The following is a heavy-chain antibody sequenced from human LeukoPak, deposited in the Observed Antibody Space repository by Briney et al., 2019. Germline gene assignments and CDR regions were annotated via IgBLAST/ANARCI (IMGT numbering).Heavy chain of an antibody. D-gene: IGHD6-13*01. J-gene: IGHJ1*01. Sequence: PGRSPRPSRAASRFAFSSYVMHWVCHAPGKGLDWVVGISLDGSDTYYADSVNVRFTISRDNSQTTLCLQMSRVRAEDTALYYCARDSQPGLAAAGTWDLHHWGEGSLVTVYS. V-gene: IGHV3-30*03. CDR3: ARDSQPGLAAAGTWDLHH. CDR1: RFAFSSYV. CDR2: ISLDGSDT.